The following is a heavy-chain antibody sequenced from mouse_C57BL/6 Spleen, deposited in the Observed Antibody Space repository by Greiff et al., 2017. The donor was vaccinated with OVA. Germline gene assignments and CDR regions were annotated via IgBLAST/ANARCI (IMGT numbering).Heavy chain of an antibody. Sequence: QVQLQQSGTELVKPGASVKLSCKASGYTFTSYWMHWVKQRPGQGLEWIGNINPSNGGTNYNEKFKSKATLTVDKSSSTAYMQLSSLTSEDSAVYYCARSRYGSSYIDYWGQGTTLTVSS. V-gene: IGHV1-53*01. CDR2: INPSNGGT. J-gene: IGHJ2*01. CDR3: ARSRYGSSYIDY. CDR1: GYTFTSYW. D-gene: IGHD1-1*01.